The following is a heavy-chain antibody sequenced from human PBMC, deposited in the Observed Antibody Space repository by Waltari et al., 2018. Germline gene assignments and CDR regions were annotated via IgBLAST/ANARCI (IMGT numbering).Heavy chain of an antibody. CDR1: GFSFSSYW. J-gene: IGHJ4*02. CDR2: INQDGSER. V-gene: IGHV3-7*01. Sequence: EVPVVESGGGLVQPGGSLRRSCAGHGFSFSSYWMSWVRQAPGKGLDWVANINQDGSERNYVYSVKGRFTISRDNAKNSLYLQMNSLRVEDSAVYYCASKAIWGQGTVVTVSS. CDR3: ASKAI. D-gene: IGHD5-18*01.